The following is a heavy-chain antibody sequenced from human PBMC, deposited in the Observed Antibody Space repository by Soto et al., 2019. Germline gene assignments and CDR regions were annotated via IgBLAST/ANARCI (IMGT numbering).Heavy chain of an antibody. Sequence: HPGGSLRLSCAASGFTFSSYAMSWVRQAPGKGLEWVSAISGSGGSTYYADSVKGRFTISRDNSKNTLYLQMNSLRAEDTAVYYCAKPPLPPNRKIDYWGQGTLVTVSS. CDR2: ISGSGGST. CDR1: GFTFSSYA. D-gene: IGHD2-15*01. V-gene: IGHV3-23*01. CDR3: AKPPLPPNRKIDY. J-gene: IGHJ4*02.